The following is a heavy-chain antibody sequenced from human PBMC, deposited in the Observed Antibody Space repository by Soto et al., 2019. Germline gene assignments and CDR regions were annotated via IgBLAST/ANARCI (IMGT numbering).Heavy chain of an antibody. Sequence: SETLTLTCSVSGGSISGSYWSWIRQSPGKGLEWLGYVYYTGSTNYSPSLRSRVSISVDTSKNEFSLRLSSVTAADTAVYFCARSVAVPGAHIDYWGQGTQVTVS. J-gene: IGHJ4*02. CDR1: GGSISGSY. D-gene: IGHD6-19*01. CDR3: ARSVAVPGAHIDY. V-gene: IGHV4-59*01. CDR2: VYYTGST.